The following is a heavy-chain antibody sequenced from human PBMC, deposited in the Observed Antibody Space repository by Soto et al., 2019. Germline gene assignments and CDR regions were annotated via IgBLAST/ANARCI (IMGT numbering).Heavy chain of an antibody. J-gene: IGHJ4*02. CDR2: MNPNTGNS. CDR1: GYTFTSYD. CDR3: ARDVAIYDILTGHPTLDY. V-gene: IGHV1-8*01. D-gene: IGHD3-9*01. Sequence: GASVKVSCKASGYTFTSYDIYCVRQATGQVLEWMGWMNPNTGNSAYAQKFQGRVTVTSDTSINTVHMELSSLRSDDTAVYYCARDVAIYDILTGHPTLDYWGQGTLVTVSS.